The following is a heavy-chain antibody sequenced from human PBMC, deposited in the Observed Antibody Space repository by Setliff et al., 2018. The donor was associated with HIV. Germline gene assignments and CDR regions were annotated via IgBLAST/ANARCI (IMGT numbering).Heavy chain of an antibody. V-gene: IGHV3-66*02. CDR3: ARVRLYSSALDY. CDR2: IYSDGST. J-gene: IGHJ4*02. Sequence: GGSLRLSCTASGFTFSDYYMSWIRQSPGKGLEWVSTIYSDGSTYRADSVKGRFTLSRDTSKNTLSLQMNSLRPEDTAVFYCARVRLYSSALDYWGQGTRVTVSS. CDR1: GFTFSDYY. D-gene: IGHD3-22*01.